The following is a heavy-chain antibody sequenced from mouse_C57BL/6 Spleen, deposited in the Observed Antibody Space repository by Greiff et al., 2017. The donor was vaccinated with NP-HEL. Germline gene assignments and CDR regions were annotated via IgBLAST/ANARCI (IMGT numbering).Heavy chain of an antibody. J-gene: IGHJ2*01. Sequence: QVQLQQSGAELVKPGASVKMSCKASGYTFTSYWITWVKQRPGQGLEWIGDIYPGSGSTHYNEKFKSKATLTVDTSSSTAYMQLSSLTSEDSAVYYCARGGQDDWGQGTTRTGSA. CDR2: IYPGSGST. V-gene: IGHV1-55*01. CDR3: ARGGQDD. CDR1: GYTFTSYW.